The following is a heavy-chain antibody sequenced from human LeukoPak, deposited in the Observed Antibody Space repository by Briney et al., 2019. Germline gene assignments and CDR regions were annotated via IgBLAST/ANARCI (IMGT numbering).Heavy chain of an antibody. D-gene: IGHD6-19*01. V-gene: IGHV1-2*02. J-gene: IGHJ4*02. Sequence: GASVTVSCKASGYTFTGYYMHWVRQAPGQGLEWMGWINPNSGGTNYAQKFQGRVTMTRDTSISTAYMELSRLRSDDTAVYYCARDPLQWLVQYYFDYWGQGTLVTVSS. CDR1: GYTFTGYY. CDR2: INPNSGGT. CDR3: ARDPLQWLVQYYFDY.